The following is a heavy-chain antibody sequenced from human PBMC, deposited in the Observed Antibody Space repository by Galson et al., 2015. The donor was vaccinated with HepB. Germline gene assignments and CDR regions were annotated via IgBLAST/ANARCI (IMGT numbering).Heavy chain of an antibody. CDR3: AKQGSYYYYYMDV. V-gene: IGHV3-43*01. Sequence: SLRLSCAASGFTFDDYTMHWVRQAPGKGLEWVSLISWDGGSTYYADSVKGRFTISRDNSKNSLYLQMNSLRTEDTALYYCAKQGSYYYYYMDVWGKGTTVTVSS. CDR2: ISWDGGST. J-gene: IGHJ6*03. CDR1: GFTFDDYT.